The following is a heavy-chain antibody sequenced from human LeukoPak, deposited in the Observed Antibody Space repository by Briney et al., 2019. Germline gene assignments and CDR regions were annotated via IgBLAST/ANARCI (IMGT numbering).Heavy chain of an antibody. CDR1: GYTLTELS. V-gene: IGHV1-24*01. J-gene: IGHJ6*03. Sequence: ASVKVSCKVSGYTLTELSMHWVRQAPGKGLEWMGGFDPEDGETIYAQKFQGRVTMTEDTSTDTAYMELSSLRSEDTAVYYCATCMQYYYYMDVWGKGTTVTVPS. D-gene: IGHD2-8*01. CDR3: ATCMQYYYYMDV. CDR2: FDPEDGET.